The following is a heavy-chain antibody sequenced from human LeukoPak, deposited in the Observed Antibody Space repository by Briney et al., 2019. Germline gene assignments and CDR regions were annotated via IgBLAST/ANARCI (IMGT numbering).Heavy chain of an antibody. CDR3: AKGGAATMRDGYNYYYYYMEV. D-gene: IGHD5-24*01. Sequence: PGGSLRLSCAASGITFSSHAMSWVRQAPGKGLEWVSLISGSGGHTYYGDSAKGRFTISRDNSTNRLYLQMNSLRPEDTAVYYCAKGGAATMRDGYNYYYYYMEVWGRGTTVTVSS. CDR2: ISGSGGHT. J-gene: IGHJ6*03. CDR1: GITFSSHA. V-gene: IGHV3-23*01.